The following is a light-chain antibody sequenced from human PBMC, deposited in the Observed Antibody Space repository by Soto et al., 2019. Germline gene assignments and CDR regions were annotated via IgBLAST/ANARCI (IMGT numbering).Light chain of an antibody. CDR2: KAS. J-gene: IGKJ1*01. CDR1: QSISSW. V-gene: IGKV1-5*03. Sequence: DIQMTQSPSTLSASVGDRVTSTCRASQSISSWLAWYQQKPGKAPKLLIYKASSLESGVPSRFSGSGSGTEFTLTIISLHPDDFATHYCQQYNSYPCTFGQGTKVEIK. CDR3: QQYNSYPCT.